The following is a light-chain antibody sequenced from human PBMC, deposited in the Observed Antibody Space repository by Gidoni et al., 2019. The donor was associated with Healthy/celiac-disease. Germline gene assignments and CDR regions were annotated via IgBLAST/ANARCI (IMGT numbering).Light chain of an antibody. CDR3: QQYDNPYT. CDR1: QDISNY. Sequence: DIQMTQSPSSLSASVGDRVTITCQASQDISNYLNWYQQKPGKDPKLLIYDASNLETGVPSRFSGSGSGTDFTFTISSLQPEDIATYYCQQYDNPYTFGQGTKLEIK. CDR2: DAS. J-gene: IGKJ2*01. V-gene: IGKV1-33*01.